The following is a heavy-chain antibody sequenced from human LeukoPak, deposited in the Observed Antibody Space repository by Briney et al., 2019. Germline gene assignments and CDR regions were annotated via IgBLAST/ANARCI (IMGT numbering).Heavy chain of an antibody. CDR2: INHSGST. D-gene: IGHD2-2*01. CDR3: ARSPHVVVPAAMEYYGMDV. Sequence: PSETLTLTCAVYGRTFSGYYWSWIRQPPGKGLEWIGEINHSGSTNYNPSLKRRVTILVDTSKNQFSLKLSSVTAEDTAVYYCARSPHVVVPAAMEYYGMDVWGKGTTVTVSS. V-gene: IGHV4-34*01. J-gene: IGHJ6*04. CDR1: GRTFSGYY.